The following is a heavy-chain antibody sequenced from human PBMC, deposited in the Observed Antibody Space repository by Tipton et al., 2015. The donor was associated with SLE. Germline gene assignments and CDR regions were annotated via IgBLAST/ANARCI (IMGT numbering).Heavy chain of an antibody. V-gene: IGHV3-74*01. CDR3: ARDLSGSRGALFGY. J-gene: IGHJ4*02. CDR1: GFTFSSYW. Sequence: SLRLSCAASGFTFSSYWMHWVRQAPGKGLVWVSRINSDGSSTSYADSVKGRFTISRDNPKNTVYLQMNSLRAEDTAVYYCARDLSGSRGALFGYWGQGTLVTVSS. D-gene: IGHD1-26*01. CDR2: INSDGSST.